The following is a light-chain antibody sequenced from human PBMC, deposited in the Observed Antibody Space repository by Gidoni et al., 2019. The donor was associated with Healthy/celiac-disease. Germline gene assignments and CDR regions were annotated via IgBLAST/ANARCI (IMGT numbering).Light chain of an antibody. CDR2: AAS. CDR1: QGISSY. Sequence: AIRRTKSPSSFSASTGDRVTITCRASQGISSYLAWYQQKPGKAPKLLIYAASTLQSGVPSRFSGSGSGTDFTLTISCLQPEDFATYYCQQYYSYPTFGPXTKVDIK. J-gene: IGKJ3*01. V-gene: IGKV1-8*01. CDR3: QQYYSYPT.